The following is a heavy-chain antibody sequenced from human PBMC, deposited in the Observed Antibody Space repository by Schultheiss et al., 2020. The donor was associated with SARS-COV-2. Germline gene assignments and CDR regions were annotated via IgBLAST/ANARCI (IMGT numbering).Heavy chain of an antibody. J-gene: IGHJ6*02. V-gene: IGHV1-69*04. Sequence: SVKVSCKASGGTFISYAISWVRQAPGQGLEWMGRIIPIFGIANYAQKFQGRVTITADKSTSTAYMELSSLRSEDTAVYYCARDFGDYSNPPDYYYYYYGMDVWCQGSTVTVAS. D-gene: IGHD4-11*01. CDR2: IIPIFGIA. CDR1: GGTFISYA. CDR3: ARDFGDYSNPPDYYYYYYGMDV.